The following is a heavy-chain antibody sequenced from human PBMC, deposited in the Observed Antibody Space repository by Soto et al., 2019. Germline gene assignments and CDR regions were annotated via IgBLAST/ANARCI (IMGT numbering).Heavy chain of an antibody. CDR3: AKLRNVVVRPAGILGY. V-gene: IGHV3-23*01. J-gene: IGHJ4*02. CDR1: GFTFSSYA. D-gene: IGHD2-2*01. Sequence: EVQLLESGGGLVQPGGSLRLTCAASGFTFSSYAISWIRLSPGKGLEWVSVISGGGHNTYYTPSVKGRFTIARDDFKNTLYLPMNSLRTEDTTMYYCAKLRNVVVRPAGILGYWGAGTLVTVSS. CDR2: ISGGGHNT.